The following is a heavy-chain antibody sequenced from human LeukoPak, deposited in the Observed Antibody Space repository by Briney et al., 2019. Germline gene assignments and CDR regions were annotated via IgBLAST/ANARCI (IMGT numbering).Heavy chain of an antibody. Sequence: VASVKVSCKTSGYSENFYGITWVRQVAGQGLEWMGWINPNSGGTNYAQKFQGRVTMTRDTSISTAYMELSRLRSDDTAVYYCARSSSSRYYFDYWGQGTLVTVSS. CDR1: GYSENFYG. J-gene: IGHJ4*02. V-gene: IGHV1-2*02. CDR2: INPNSGGT. CDR3: ARSSSSRYYFDY. D-gene: IGHD6-6*01.